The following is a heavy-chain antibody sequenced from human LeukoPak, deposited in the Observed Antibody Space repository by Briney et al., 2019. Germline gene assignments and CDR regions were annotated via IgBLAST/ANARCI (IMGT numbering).Heavy chain of an antibody. V-gene: IGHV4-39*07. CDR3: AGSIAVAGRNFDY. Sequence: KTSETLSLTCTVSGGSISSSGYYWGWIRQPPGKGLEWIGSIYYSGSTYYNPSLKSRVTISVDKSKNQFSLKLSSVTAADTAVYYCAGSIAVAGRNFDYWGQGTLVTVSS. D-gene: IGHD6-19*01. CDR1: GGSISSSGYY. CDR2: IYYSGST. J-gene: IGHJ4*02.